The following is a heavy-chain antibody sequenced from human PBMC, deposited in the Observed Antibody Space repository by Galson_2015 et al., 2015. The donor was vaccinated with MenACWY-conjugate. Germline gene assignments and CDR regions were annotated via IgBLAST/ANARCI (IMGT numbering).Heavy chain of an antibody. D-gene: IGHD2-15*01. J-gene: IGHJ3*01. V-gene: IGHV1-46*01. CDR2: INPNGGIT. Sequence: SVKVSCKASGYSVTSHYIHWVRQAPGQGLEWMGLINPNGGITIYAQKFQGRVTVARDTSTSTVFLELSSLTSDDTAVYYCARDWSSYCSRETCHSSDAFDVWGQGTMVTVSS. CDR1: GYSVTSHY. CDR3: ARDWSSYCSRETCHSSDAFDV.